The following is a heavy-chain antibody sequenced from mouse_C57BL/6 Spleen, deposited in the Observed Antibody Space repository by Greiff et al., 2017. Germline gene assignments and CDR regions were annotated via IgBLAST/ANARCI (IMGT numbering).Heavy chain of an antibody. CDR1: GFTFSDAW. V-gene: IGHV6-6*01. J-gene: IGHJ4*01. D-gene: IGHD2-14*01. Sequence: DVKLQASGGGLVPPGGSMKLSCAASGFTFSDAWMAWVRQSPEKGLEWVSEIRNKANNHATYYAESVTGRFTISRDDSKSSVYLQMNSLRAEDTGIYYCTRTHYRGYYAMDYWGQGTSVTVSS. CDR2: IRNKANNHAT. CDR3: TRTHYRGYYAMDY.